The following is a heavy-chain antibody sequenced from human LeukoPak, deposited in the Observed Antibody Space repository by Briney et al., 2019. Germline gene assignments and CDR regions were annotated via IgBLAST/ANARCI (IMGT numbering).Heavy chain of an antibody. D-gene: IGHD5-18*01. CDR3: ARHVNRYSHAHYYYYMDV. V-gene: IGHV4-39*01. CDR2: IYYSGST. CDR1: GGSISSSTSGWGWY. J-gene: IGHJ6*03. Sequence: SETLSLTCTVSGGSISSSTSGWGWYWGWIRQPPGKGLEWIGSIYYSGSTYYNPSLKSRVTISVDTSKNQFSLKLSSVTAADTAVYYCARHVNRYSHAHYYYYMDVWGKGTTVTVSS.